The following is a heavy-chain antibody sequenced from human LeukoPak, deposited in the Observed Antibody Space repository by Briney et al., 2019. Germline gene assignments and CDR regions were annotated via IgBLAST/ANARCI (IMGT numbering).Heavy chain of an antibody. Sequence: MGRIIPILGKANYAQKFQGRVTITADKSTSTAYMELSSLRSEDTAVYYCARAKYYYGSGRYYYYGMDVWGQGTTVTVSS. J-gene: IGHJ6*02. D-gene: IGHD3-10*01. CDR3: ARAKYYYGSGRYYYYGMDV. V-gene: IGHV1-69*04. CDR2: IIPILGKA.